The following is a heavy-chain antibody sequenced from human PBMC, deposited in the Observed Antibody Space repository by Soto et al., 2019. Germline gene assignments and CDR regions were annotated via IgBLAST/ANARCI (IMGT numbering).Heavy chain of an antibody. V-gene: IGHV1-2*02. CDR2: INPDTGGT. Sequence: ASVKVSCKASGYTFTGYYIHWVRQAPGQGLEWMGWINPDTGGTNYAQKFQGRVTMTRDTSVATAYMDLSRLTFDDTAVYYCARVDCSSTSCYKPELFLWMGWFDPWGQGTLVTVSS. CDR1: GYTFTGYY. D-gene: IGHD2-2*02. J-gene: IGHJ5*02. CDR3: ARVDCSSTSCYKPELFLWMGWFDP.